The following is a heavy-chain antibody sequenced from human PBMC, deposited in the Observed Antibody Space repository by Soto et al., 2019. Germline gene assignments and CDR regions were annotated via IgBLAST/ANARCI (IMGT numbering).Heavy chain of an antibody. CDR2: ISSSSYI. CDR3: EREVKDRSRWSYYYYYGMDV. J-gene: IGHJ6*02. Sequence: GGSLRLSCAASGFTFSSYSMNWVRQAPGKGLEWVSSISSSSYIYYADSVKGRFTISRDNAKNSLYLQMNSLRAEDTAVYYCEREVKDRSRWSYYYYYGMDVWGQGTAVTVSS. D-gene: IGHD6-13*01. CDR1: GFTFSSYS. V-gene: IGHV3-21*01.